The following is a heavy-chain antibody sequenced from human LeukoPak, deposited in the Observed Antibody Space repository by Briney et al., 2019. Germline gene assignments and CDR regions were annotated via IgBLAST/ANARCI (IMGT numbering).Heavy chain of an antibody. Sequence: GGSLKLSCVASGATSRNSWMHWVRQAPGKGLVWVSRITIDGSSTTYADSVKGRFTISRDSAKNTLYLQMNSLRAEDTAVYYCTRDRFYAMDAWGQGTTVTVSS. V-gene: IGHV3-74*03. CDR1: GATSRNSW. J-gene: IGHJ6*02. CDR3: TRDRFYAMDA. CDR2: ITIDGSST.